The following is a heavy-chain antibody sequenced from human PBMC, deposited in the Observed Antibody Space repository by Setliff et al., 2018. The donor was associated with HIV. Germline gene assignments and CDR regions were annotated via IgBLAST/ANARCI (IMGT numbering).Heavy chain of an antibody. CDR3: ARHSRAGDIDY. D-gene: IGHD3-16*01. Sequence: PSETLSLTCAVYGGSLSGYFWSWIRQSPGKGLEWIGEFRHSGNTNINPSLKSRVTISGDTTKNQISLKLTSVTAADTAVYYCARHSRAGDIDYWGQGTLVTVS. J-gene: IGHJ4*02. V-gene: IGHV4-34*01. CDR2: FRHSGNT. CDR1: GGSLSGYF.